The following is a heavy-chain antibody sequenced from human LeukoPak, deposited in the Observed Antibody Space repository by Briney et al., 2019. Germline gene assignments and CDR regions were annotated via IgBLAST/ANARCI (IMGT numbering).Heavy chain of an antibody. CDR3: AKVDSSGLGP. D-gene: IGHD6-19*01. V-gene: IGHV3-23*01. J-gene: IGHJ5*02. CDR2: ISGSGGST. Sequence: GGSLRLSCAASGFTFSSYAMSWVSQAPGKGLEWVSAISGSGGSTYYADSVKGRFTLSRDNSKNTLYLQMNSLRAEDTAVYYCAKVDSSGLGPWGQGTVVSVSS. CDR1: GFTFSSYA.